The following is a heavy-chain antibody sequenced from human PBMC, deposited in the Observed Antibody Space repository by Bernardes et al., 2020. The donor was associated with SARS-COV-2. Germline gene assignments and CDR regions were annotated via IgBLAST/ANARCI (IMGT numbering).Heavy chain of an antibody. V-gene: IGHV4-34*01. CDR2: INPSGST. Sequence: TLSLTCAVYGGSFSGYYWSWIRQPPGKGLEWIGEINPSGSTTYNPSLKSRVTISVDTSKNQFSLKLSSVTAADTAVYYCARPGDGYMRYFQHWGQGTLVTVSS. CDR1: GGSFSGYY. D-gene: IGHD5-12*01. CDR3: ARPGDGYMRYFQH. J-gene: IGHJ1*01.